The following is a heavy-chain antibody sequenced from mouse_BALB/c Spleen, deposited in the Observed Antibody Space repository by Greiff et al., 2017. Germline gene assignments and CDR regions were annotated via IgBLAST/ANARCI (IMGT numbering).Heavy chain of an antibody. CDR1: GYTFTSYV. J-gene: IGHJ1*01. CDR3: ARGGTVVAPRYFDV. CDR2: INPYNDGT. Sequence: EVQLQQSGPELVKPGASVKMSCKASGYTFTSYVMLWVKQKPGQGLEWIGYINPYNDGTKYNEKFKGKATLTSDKSSSTAYMELSSLTSEDSAVYYCARGGTVVAPRYFDVWGAGTTVTVSS. V-gene: IGHV1-14*01. D-gene: IGHD1-1*01.